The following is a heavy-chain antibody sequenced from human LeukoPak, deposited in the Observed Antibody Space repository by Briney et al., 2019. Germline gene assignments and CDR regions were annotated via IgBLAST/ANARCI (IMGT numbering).Heavy chain of an antibody. Sequence: PGGFLRLSCAASGFTFSSYGMHWVRQAPGKGLEWVAFIRYDGSNKYYADSVKGRFPISRDNSKNTLYLQMNSLRAEDTAVYYCAKDSVCSSTSCYYFDYWGQGTLVTVSS. J-gene: IGHJ4*02. CDR1: GFTFSSYG. CDR3: AKDSVCSSTSCYYFDY. CDR2: IRYDGSNK. V-gene: IGHV3-30*02. D-gene: IGHD2-2*01.